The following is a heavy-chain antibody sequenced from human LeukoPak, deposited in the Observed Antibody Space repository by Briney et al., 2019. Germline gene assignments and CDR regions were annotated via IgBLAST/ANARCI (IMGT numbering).Heavy chain of an antibody. J-gene: IGHJ3*02. V-gene: IGHV4-59*02. D-gene: IGHD2-2*01. CDR2: LSHSGSS. CDR3: ARARYANAWYAFDI. CDR1: GGSVSSYY. Sequence: PSETLSLTCTVSGGSVSSYYWSWIRRPPGRGLEWIAYLSHSGSSDSNPSLTSRVTTLVDTSKNQFSLKLTSVAAADTAVYYCARARYANAWYAFDIWGHGTMVTVSS.